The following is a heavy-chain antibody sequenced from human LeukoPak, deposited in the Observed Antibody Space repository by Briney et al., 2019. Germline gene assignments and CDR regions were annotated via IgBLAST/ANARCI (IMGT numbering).Heavy chain of an antibody. Sequence: ASVKVSRMASGYTFSTYGISWVRQAPGQGLEWMGWISAYNGNTNYAQKLQGRVSMTTETSTSTAYMELRSLRSDDTAVYYCARDWVPIGELLVYWGQGTLVTVSS. CDR3: ARDWVPIGELLVY. V-gene: IGHV1-18*01. D-gene: IGHD1-26*01. J-gene: IGHJ4*02. CDR1: GYTFSTYG. CDR2: ISAYNGNT.